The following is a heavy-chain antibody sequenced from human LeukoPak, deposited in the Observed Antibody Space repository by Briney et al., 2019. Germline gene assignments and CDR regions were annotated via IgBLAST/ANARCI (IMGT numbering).Heavy chain of an antibody. CDR3: AKRISAAQRAFDI. V-gene: IGHV3-23*01. Sequence: GGSLRLSCAPSGFTFSSDAMSWVRQAPGKGLEWVSGISSSGGSTYYADSVKGRFTISRDNSKNTLYLQMNSLRAEDTAVYYCAKRISAAQRAFDIWGQGTIVTVSS. J-gene: IGHJ3*02. CDR2: ISSSGGST. D-gene: IGHD2/OR15-2a*01. CDR1: GFTFSSDA.